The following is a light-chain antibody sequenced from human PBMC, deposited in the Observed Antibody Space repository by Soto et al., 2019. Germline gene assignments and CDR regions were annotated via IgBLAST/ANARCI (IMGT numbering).Light chain of an antibody. V-gene: IGKV3-15*01. Sequence: EIVMTQSPVSLSVSPGDTATLSCRASQSVSSNLAWYQQKPGQAPRLLISGASTRATGIPARFSGSGSGTEFTLTISSLQSEDFAVYYSQQYSNWPLYTFGQGTKLEIK. CDR2: GAS. J-gene: IGKJ2*01. CDR1: QSVSSN. CDR3: QQYSNWPLYT.